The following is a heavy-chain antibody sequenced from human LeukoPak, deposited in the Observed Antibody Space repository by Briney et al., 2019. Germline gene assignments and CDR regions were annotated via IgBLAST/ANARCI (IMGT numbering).Heavy chain of an antibody. Sequence: TGGSLRLSCAASGFTFSSYSMNWVRQAPGKGLEWVSSISSSSYIYYADSVKGRFTISRDNAKNSLYLQMNSPRAEDTAVYYCASEPRTNWFDPWGQGTLVTVSS. J-gene: IGHJ5*02. CDR2: ISSSSYI. V-gene: IGHV3-21*01. D-gene: IGHD3/OR15-3a*01. CDR1: GFTFSSYS. CDR3: ASEPRTNWFDP.